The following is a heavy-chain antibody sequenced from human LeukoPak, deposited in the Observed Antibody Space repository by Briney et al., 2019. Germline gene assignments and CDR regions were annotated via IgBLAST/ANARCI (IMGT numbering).Heavy chain of an antibody. D-gene: IGHD3-22*01. CDR2: ISSSSSTI. V-gene: IGHV3-48*01. CDR1: GFTFSSYS. J-gene: IGHJ4*02. Sequence: PGGSLRLSCAASGFTFSSYSMNWVRQAPGKGLEWVSYISSSSSTIYYADSVKGRFTISRDNVKNSLYLQMNSLRAEDTAVYYCARGYYDSSGTYYFDYWGQGTLVTVSS. CDR3: ARGYYDSSGTYYFDY.